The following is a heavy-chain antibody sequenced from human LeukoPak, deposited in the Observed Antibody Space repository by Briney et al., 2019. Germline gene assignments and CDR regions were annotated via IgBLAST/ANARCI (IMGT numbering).Heavy chain of an antibody. J-gene: IGHJ6*02. Sequence: SGTLSLTCTVSGGSISSYYWSWIRQPPGKGLEWIGYIYYSGSTNYNPSLKSRVTISVDTSKNQFSLKLSSVTAADTAVYYCAGAWIHYYGSGDRRYYGMDVWGQGTTVTVSS. CDR1: GGSISSYY. V-gene: IGHV4-59*01. D-gene: IGHD3-10*01. CDR3: AGAWIHYYGSGDRRYYGMDV. CDR2: IYYSGST.